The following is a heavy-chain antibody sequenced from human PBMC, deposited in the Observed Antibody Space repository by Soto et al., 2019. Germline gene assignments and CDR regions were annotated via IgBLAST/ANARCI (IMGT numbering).Heavy chain of an antibody. Sequence: ASVKVSCKASGYTFTSYNMHWVRQAPGQGLEWMGIINPSGGSTSYAQKFQGRVTMTRDTSTSTVYMEPSSLRSEDTAVYYCTRGHCISTSCYTFDYWGQGTLVTVSS. D-gene: IGHD2-2*01. CDR1: GYTFTSYN. V-gene: IGHV1-46*03. CDR3: TRGHCISTSCYTFDY. CDR2: INPSGGST. J-gene: IGHJ4*02.